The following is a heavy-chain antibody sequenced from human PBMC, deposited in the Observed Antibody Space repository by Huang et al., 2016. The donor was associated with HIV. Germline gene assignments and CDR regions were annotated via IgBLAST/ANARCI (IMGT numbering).Heavy chain of an antibody. CDR3: AHSQGGTYYDFWSASYYFDY. D-gene: IGHD3-3*01. Sequence: QITLKESGPTLVKPTQTLTLTCTFSGFSLSTSGVGVGRIRQPPGKALEWLALIYWNDDKRYSPSLKSRLTITKDTSKNQVVLTMTNMDPVDTATYYCAHSQGGTYYDFWSASYYFDYWGQGTLVTVSS. CDR1: GFSLSTSGVG. V-gene: IGHV2-5*01. CDR2: IYWNDDK. J-gene: IGHJ4*02.